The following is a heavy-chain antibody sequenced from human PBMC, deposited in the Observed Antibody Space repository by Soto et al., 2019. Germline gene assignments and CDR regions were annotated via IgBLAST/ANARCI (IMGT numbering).Heavy chain of an antibody. D-gene: IGHD5-12*01. CDR1: GFSFDDYA. CDR2: ISGSGDNT. CDR3: DKGAYSGYDLAYFDY. Sequence: GGSLRLSCAASGFSFDDYAMTWVRQATGKGLEWVSAISGSGDNTYYADSVKGRFTISRDNSRNTLYLQLNTLRAEDTALSYFDKGAYSGYDLAYFDYWGQGTLVTVSS. J-gene: IGHJ4*02. V-gene: IGHV3-23*01.